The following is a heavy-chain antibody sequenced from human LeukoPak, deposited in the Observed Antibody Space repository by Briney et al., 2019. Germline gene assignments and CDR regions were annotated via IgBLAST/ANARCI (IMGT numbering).Heavy chain of an antibody. CDR3: ARVVFGVVITSNWFDP. V-gene: IGHV4-59*01. D-gene: IGHD3-3*01. J-gene: IGHJ5*02. CDR1: GGSISSYY. CDR2: IYYSGST. Sequence: PSETLSLTCTVSGGSISSYYWSWLRQPRGKGLEWIGYIYYSGSTNYNPSLKSRVTISVDTSKNQFSLKLSSVTAADTGVYYCARVVFGVVITSNWFDPWGQGTLVTVSS.